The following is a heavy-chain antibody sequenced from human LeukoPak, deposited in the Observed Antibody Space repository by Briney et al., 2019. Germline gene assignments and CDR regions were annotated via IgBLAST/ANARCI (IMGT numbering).Heavy chain of an antibody. CDR1: GGSISSGSYY. CDR3: ARDPGIAAAGTQMYNWFDP. CDR2: IYTSGST. Sequence: PSQTLSLTCTVSGGSISSGSYYWSWIRQPAGKGLEWIGRIYTSGSTNYNPSLKSRVTISVDTSKNQFSLKLSSVTAADTAVYYCARDPGIAAAGTQMYNWFDPWGQGTLVTVSS. V-gene: IGHV4-61*02. D-gene: IGHD6-13*01. J-gene: IGHJ5*02.